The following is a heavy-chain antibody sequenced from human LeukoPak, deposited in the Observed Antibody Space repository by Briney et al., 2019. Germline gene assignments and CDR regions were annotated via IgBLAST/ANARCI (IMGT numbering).Heavy chain of an antibody. V-gene: IGHV4-39*01. D-gene: IGHD3-22*01. CDR1: GGSISSSSYY. J-gene: IGHJ5*02. Sequence: SETLSLTCTVSGGSISSSSYYWGWIRQPPGQGLEWIGSIYYSGSTYYNPSLKSRVTISVDTSKNQFSLKLSSVTAADTAVYYCARQGAPLIVVVIEWFDPWGQGTLVTVSS. CDR3: ARQGAPLIVVVIEWFDP. CDR2: IYYSGST.